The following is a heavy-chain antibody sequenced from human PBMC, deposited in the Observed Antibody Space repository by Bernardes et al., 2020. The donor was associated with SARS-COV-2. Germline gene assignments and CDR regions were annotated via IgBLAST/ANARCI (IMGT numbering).Heavy chain of an antibody. V-gene: IGHV3-30*18. CDR3: AKVQAILWIRPHYSAMDV. J-gene: IGHJ6*02. CDR2: ISYEGSKK. CDR1: GFTLNHFG. D-gene: IGHD5-18*01. Sequence: GGCLSPTSAASGFTLNHFGMHWVRPAPGKGPEWVAVISYEGSKKYYTDSVEGRFTISKDNSKNTVYLEMNSLRPEDTAVYYCAKVQAILWIRPHYSAMDVWGQGTTVAVSS.